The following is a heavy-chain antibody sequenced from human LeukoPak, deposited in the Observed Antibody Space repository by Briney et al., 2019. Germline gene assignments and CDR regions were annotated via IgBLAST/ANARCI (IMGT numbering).Heavy chain of an antibody. CDR3: ARHCCSGPAKRVFDI. CDR2: ISYSGNT. D-gene: IGHD2-15*01. V-gene: IGHV4-39*01. CDR1: GGSIISSDYH. Sequence: SETLSLTCTVSGGSIISSDYHWGWVRQPPGKGLEWIGTISYSGNTDYNPSLRGRVTISVDTSNNQFSLRLGSVTAADTAVYHCARHCCSGPAKRVFDIWGQGTMVTVSS. J-gene: IGHJ3*02.